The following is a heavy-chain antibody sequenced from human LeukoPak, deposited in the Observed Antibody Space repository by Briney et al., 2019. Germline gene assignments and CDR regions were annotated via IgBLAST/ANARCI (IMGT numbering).Heavy chain of an antibody. CDR3: AREALIEGFYYYMDV. Sequence: SQTLSLTCTVSGGDISSGSYYWSWIRQPAGKGLEWIGRIYTSGSTNYKPSLQSRVTISVDTSKNQFSLKLSSVTAADTAMYYCAREALIEGFYYYMDVWGKGTTVTVSS. D-gene: IGHD3-22*01. J-gene: IGHJ6*03. CDR1: GGDISSGSYY. V-gene: IGHV4-61*02. CDR2: IYTSGST.